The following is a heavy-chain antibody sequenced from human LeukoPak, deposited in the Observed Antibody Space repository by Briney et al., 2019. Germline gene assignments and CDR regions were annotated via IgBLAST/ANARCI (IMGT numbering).Heavy chain of an antibody. CDR1: GGSISSGDYY. J-gene: IGHJ6*02. CDR3: ARDIVVVPAASRDYYYYYGMDV. V-gene: IGHV4-30-4*01. Sequence: SETLSLTCTVSGGSISSGDYYWSWIRQPPAKGLEWIGYIYYSGSTYYNPSLKSRVTISVDTSKNQFSLKLSSVTAADTAVYYCARDIVVVPAASRDYYYYYGMDVWGQGTTVTVSS. D-gene: IGHD2-2*01. CDR2: IYYSGST.